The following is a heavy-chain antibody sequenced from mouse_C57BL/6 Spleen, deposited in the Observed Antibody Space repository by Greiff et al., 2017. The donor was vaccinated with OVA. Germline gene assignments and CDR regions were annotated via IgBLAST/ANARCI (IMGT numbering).Heavy chain of an antibody. D-gene: IGHD3-3*01. Sequence: ESGGGLVKPGGSLKLSCAASGFTFSSYTMSWVRQTPEKRLEWVATISGGGGNTYYPDSVKGRFTISRDNAKNTLYLQMSSLRSEDTALYYCTRGDSPMDYWGQGTSVTVSS. V-gene: IGHV5-9*01. CDR3: TRGDSPMDY. CDR1: GFTFSSYT. CDR2: ISGGGGNT. J-gene: IGHJ4*01.